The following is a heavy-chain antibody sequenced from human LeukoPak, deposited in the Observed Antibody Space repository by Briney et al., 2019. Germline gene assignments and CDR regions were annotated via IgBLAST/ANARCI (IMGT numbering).Heavy chain of an antibody. J-gene: IGHJ4*02. CDR1: GGSFSGYY. CDR2: INHSGST. CDR3: ARGPQDYYHDSSGYGY. D-gene: IGHD3-22*01. V-gene: IGHV4-34*01. Sequence: SETLSLTCAVYGGSFSGYYWSWIRQPPGKGLEWIGEINHSGSTNYNPSLKSRVTISVDTSKNQFSLKLSSVTAADTAVYYCARGPQDYYHDSSGYGYWGQGTLVTVSS.